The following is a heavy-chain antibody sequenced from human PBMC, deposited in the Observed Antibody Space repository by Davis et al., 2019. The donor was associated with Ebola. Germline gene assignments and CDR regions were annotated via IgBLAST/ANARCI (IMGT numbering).Heavy chain of an antibody. D-gene: IGHD4-17*01. CDR1: GYTFIGYA. CDR2: INGYNGHT. J-gene: IGHJ5*02. CDR3: ARDATTVTTIWFDP. V-gene: IGHV1-18*01. Sequence: AASVKVSCKTSGYTFIGYAISWVRQAPGQGLEWIGRINGYNGHTNYAQNFQGRVTVSTDTSTSIAYMELRSLRSDDTALYYCARDATTVTTIWFDPWGQGTLVTVSS.